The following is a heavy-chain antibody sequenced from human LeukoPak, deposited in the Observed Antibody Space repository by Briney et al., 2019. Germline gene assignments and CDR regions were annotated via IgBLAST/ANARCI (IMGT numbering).Heavy chain of an antibody. CDR1: GFTFSSYV. J-gene: IGHJ4*02. V-gene: IGHV3-23*01. Sequence: TGGSLRLSCAASGFTFSSYVMSWVRQAPGKGLEWVSAISGSGDSTYYGDSVKGRFTISRDNSKNTLYLQMNSLRAEDTAVYYCAKTRPLDSSSWSHGDYWGQGTLVTVSS. CDR3: AKTRPLDSSSWSHGDY. CDR2: ISGSGDST. D-gene: IGHD6-13*01.